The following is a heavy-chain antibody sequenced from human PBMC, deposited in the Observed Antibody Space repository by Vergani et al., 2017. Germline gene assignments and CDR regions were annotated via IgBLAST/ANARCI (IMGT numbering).Heavy chain of an antibody. CDR2: ISGSGGST. CDR1: GVTFSSYA. V-gene: IGHV3-23*04. CDR3: AKDVTDIVVVPAAGAFDY. D-gene: IGHD2-2*01. J-gene: IGHJ4*02. Sequence: VQLVESGGGVVQPGRSLRLSCAASGVTFSSYAMSWVRQAPGKGLEWVSAISGSGGSTYYADSVKGRFTISRDNSKNTLYLQMNSLRAEDTAVYYCAKDVTDIVVVPAAGAFDYWGQGTLVTVSS.